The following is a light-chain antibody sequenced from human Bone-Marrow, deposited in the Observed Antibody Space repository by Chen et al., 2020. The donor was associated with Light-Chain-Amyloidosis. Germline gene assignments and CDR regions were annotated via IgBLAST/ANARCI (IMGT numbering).Light chain of an antibody. CDR1: TGTVTSGHY. V-gene: IGLV7-46*01. J-gene: IGLJ3*02. Sequence: QAVVTQEPSLTVSPGGTVTRTCCSSTGTVTSGHYPYWFQQKPGQAPRTLIYNTNNKPSWTPARFSGSLLGGKAALTLSGAQPEDEAEYFCLFSYNGTWVFGGGTELTVL. CDR3: LFSYNGTWV. CDR2: NTN.